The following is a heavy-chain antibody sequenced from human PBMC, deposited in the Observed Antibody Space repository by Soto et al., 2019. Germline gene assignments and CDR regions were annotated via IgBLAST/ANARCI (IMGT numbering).Heavy chain of an antibody. CDR1: GFTFNSYS. V-gene: IGHV3-21*01. CDR3: ARGRPTGYSYYGMDV. Sequence: LRLSCAASGFTFNSYSMNWVRQAPGKGLEWVSSISSSSTFIYDADPVKGRFSISRDNAKNSLFLQMNSLRAEDTAVYFCARGRPTGYSYYGMDVWGQGTTVTVSS. D-gene: IGHD1-1*01. J-gene: IGHJ6*02. CDR2: ISSSSTFI.